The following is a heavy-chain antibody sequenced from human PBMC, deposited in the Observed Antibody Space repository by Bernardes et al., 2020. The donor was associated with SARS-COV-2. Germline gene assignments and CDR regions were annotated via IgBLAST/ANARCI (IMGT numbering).Heavy chain of an antibody. CDR2: INGDGSTT. CDR3: ARVFDPVIAGSGMDV. Sequence: GGSLRLSCKASGFTLSSYWMHWVRQVPGKGLVWVSRINGDGSTTNYADSVKGRFTISRDNAKNTLYLQMNSLRAEDTAVYYCARVFDPVIAGSGMDVWGQGTTVTVSS. CDR1: GFTLSSYW. J-gene: IGHJ6*02. D-gene: IGHD6-13*01. V-gene: IGHV3-74*01.